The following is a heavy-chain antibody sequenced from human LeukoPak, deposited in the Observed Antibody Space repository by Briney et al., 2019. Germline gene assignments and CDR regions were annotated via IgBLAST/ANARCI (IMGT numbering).Heavy chain of an antibody. Sequence: SETLSLTCTVSGGSISSYYWSWIRQPPGKGLEWIGYIYYSGSTNYNPSLKSRVTISVDTSKNQFSLKLSSVTAADTAVYYCARAGYYYYYMDVWGKGTTVTVSS. J-gene: IGHJ6*03. CDR3: ARAGYYYYYMDV. CDR2: IYYSGST. CDR1: GGSISSYY. V-gene: IGHV4-59*01.